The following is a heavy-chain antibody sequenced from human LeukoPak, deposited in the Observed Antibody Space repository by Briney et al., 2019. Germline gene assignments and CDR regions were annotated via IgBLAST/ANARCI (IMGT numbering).Heavy chain of an antibody. V-gene: IGHV4-59*01. D-gene: IGHD1-26*01. CDR3: ARNSGSYYGRLFDP. Sequence: SETLSLTCTVSGGSISSYYWSWIRQPPGKGLEWIGYIYYSGSTNYSPSLKSRVTISVDTSKNQFSLKLSSVTAADTAVYYCARNSGSYYGRLFDPWGQGTLVTVSS. CDR1: GGSISSYY. CDR2: IYYSGST. J-gene: IGHJ5*02.